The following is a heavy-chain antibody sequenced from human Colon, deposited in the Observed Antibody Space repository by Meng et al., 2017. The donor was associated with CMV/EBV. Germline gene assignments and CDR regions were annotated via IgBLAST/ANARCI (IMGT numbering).Heavy chain of an antibody. CDR3: AKDRITIFGVVTQDYFDY. D-gene: IGHD3-3*01. V-gene: IGHV3-30*02. Sequence: GESLKISCAASGSTFSSYGMHWVRQAPGKGLEWVAFIRYDGSNKYYADSVKGRFTISRDNSKNTLYLQMNSLRAEDTAVYYCAKDRITIFGVVTQDYFDYWGQGTLVTVSS. CDR1: GSTFSSYG. CDR2: IRYDGSNK. J-gene: IGHJ4*02.